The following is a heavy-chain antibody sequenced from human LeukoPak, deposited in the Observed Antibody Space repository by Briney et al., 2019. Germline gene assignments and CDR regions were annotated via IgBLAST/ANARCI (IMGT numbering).Heavy chain of an antibody. CDR2: INHSGST. CDR1: GGSFSGYY. V-gene: IGHV4-34*01. J-gene: IGHJ4*02. CDR3: ARSGETPYGDPTAWSFDY. Sequence: NPSETLSLTCAVYGGSFSGYYWSWIRQPPGKGLEWIGEINHSGSTNYNPSLKSRVTISVDTSKNQFSLKLSSVTAADTAVYYCARSGETPYGDPTAWSFDYWGQGTLVTVSS. D-gene: IGHD4-17*01.